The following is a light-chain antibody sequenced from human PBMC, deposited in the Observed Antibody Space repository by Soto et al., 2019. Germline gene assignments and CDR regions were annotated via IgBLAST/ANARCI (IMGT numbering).Light chain of an antibody. J-gene: IGLJ1*01. CDR1: SSDVGGYKY. CDR3: TSKTSTSPYV. CDR2: EVS. Sequence: HSVLTQPASVSGSPGQSITISCTGTSSDVGGYKYVSWYQQHPGKAPKFLIYEVSNRPSGVSSRFSGSKSGNTASLTISGLQAEDEADYYCTSKTSTSPYVFGTGTKVTVL. V-gene: IGLV2-14*01.